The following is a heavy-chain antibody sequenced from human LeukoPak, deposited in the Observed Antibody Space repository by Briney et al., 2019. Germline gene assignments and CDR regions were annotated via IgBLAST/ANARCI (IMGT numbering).Heavy chain of an antibody. Sequence: AASVKVSCKASGYTFTGYYMHWVRQAPGQGLEWMGWINPNSGGTNYAQKFQGRVTMTRDTSISTAYMELSRLRSDDTAVYYCARGIVVVVAATPDWFDPWGQGTLVTVSS. CDR3: ARGIVVVVAATPDWFDP. D-gene: IGHD2-15*01. CDR2: INPNSGGT. V-gene: IGHV1-2*02. J-gene: IGHJ5*02. CDR1: GYTFTGYY.